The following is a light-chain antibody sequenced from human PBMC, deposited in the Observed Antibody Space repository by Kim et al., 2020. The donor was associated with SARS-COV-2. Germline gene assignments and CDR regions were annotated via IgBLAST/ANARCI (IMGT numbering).Light chain of an antibody. J-gene: IGLJ3*02. V-gene: IGLV1-44*01. CDR2: ATD. CDR1: DFSTDRSA. Sequence: VTCSCTGSDFSTDRSAVRWFQHLPGTPPIIIIYATDRRPSGVPGRFSGSKSGTSASLAISGLHAEDEADYYCAAWDDSMSGQVFGGGTQLTVL. CDR3: AAWDDSMSGQV.